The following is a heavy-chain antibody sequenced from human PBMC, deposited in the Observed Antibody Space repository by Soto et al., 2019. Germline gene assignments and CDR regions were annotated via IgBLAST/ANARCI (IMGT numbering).Heavy chain of an antibody. V-gene: IGHV3-30-3*01. CDR3: ARGTPQLRYVDWALDY. CDR1: GFTFSSYA. D-gene: IGHD3-9*01. CDR2: ISYDGSNK. J-gene: IGHJ4*02. Sequence: QVQLVESGGGVVQPGRSLRLSCAAPGFTFSSYAMHWVRQAPGKGLAWVAVISYDGSNKSYADSVKGRFTISRDNSKITRYLQMNSLRAEDTSVYYGARGTPQLRYVDWALDYWGQGTLVTVSS.